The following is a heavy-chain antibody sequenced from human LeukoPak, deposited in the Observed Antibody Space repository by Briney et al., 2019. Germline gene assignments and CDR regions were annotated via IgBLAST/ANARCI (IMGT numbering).Heavy chain of an antibody. V-gene: IGHV3-21*01. D-gene: IGHD4-17*01. Sequence: PGGSLRLSCVASGFTFSSHSMNWVRQAPGKGLEWVASISSGSDHIYYADSVKGRFTISRDNSKNTLYLQMNSLRAEDTAVYYCARDLLTTVTMFDYWGQGTLVTVSS. CDR3: ARDLLTTVTMFDY. J-gene: IGHJ4*02. CDR2: ISSGSDHI. CDR1: GFTFSSHS.